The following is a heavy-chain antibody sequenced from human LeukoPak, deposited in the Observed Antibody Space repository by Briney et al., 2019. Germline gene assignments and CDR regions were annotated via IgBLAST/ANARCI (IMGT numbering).Heavy chain of an antibody. D-gene: IGHD6-6*01. CDR3: ARAFSSNFHYGMDV. CDR1: GFTFSSYW. V-gene: IGHV3-7*01. CDR2: IKQDGSEK. Sequence: GGSLRLSCAASGFTFSSYWMSWVRQAPGKGLEWVANIKQDGSEKYYVDYVKGRFTISRDNAKNSLYLQMNSLRAEDTAVYYCARAFSSNFHYGMDVWGQGTTVTVSS. J-gene: IGHJ6*02.